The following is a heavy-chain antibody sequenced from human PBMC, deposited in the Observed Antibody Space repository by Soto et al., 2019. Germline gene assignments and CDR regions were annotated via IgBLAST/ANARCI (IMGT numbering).Heavy chain of an antibody. J-gene: IGHJ6*03. V-gene: IGHV1-69*02. CDR2: IIPILGIA. CDR1: GGTFSSYT. D-gene: IGHD2-2*01. CDR3: ARGVPAAMSDYYYYYYMDV. Sequence: GASVKVSCKASGGTFSSYTISCVRQAPGQGLEWMGRIIPILGIANYAQKFQGRVTITADKSTSTAYMELSSLRSEDTAVYYCARGVPAAMSDYYYYYYMDVWGKGTTVTVSS.